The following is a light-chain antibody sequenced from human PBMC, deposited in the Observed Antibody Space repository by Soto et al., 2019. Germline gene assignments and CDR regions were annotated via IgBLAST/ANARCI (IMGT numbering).Light chain of an antibody. CDR2: EVS. V-gene: IGLV2-14*01. Sequence: SALTHPASVSWSPGQSITISCTGTSSDVGGYDYVSWYQLHPGKAPKLTVFEVSNRPSGVSYRFSGSKSGNTASLTISGLQAEDEADYFCSSYSISTAYLFGTGTKVTVL. CDR3: SSYSISTAYL. CDR1: SSDVGGYDY. J-gene: IGLJ1*01.